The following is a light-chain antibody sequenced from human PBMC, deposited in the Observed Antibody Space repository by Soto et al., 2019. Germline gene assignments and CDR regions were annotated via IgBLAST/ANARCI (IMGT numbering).Light chain of an antibody. V-gene: IGKV3-15*01. J-gene: IGKJ1*01. Sequence: MTQSPSTLSGSVGDRVTITCRASQSVSSDLAWYHQKPGQAPRLLIYGASTRATGIPARFSGSGSGTEFTLTINSLQSEDFAVYYCQQYNNWPRTFGQGTKVDIK. CDR1: QSVSSD. CDR3: QQYNNWPRT. CDR2: GAS.